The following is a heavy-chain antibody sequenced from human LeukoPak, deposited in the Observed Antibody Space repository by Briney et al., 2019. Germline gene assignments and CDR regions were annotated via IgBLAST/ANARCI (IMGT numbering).Heavy chain of an antibody. V-gene: IGHV4-34*01. CDR1: GGSFSGYY. CDR3: ARLDWLLYGMDV. J-gene: IGHJ6*02. CDR2: INHSGST. D-gene: IGHD3-9*01. Sequence: SETLSLTCAVYGGSFSGYYWSWIRQPPGKGLEWIGEINHSGSTNYNPSLKSRVTISVDTSKNQFSLKLSSVTAADTAVYYCARLDWLLYGMDVWGQGTPVTVSS.